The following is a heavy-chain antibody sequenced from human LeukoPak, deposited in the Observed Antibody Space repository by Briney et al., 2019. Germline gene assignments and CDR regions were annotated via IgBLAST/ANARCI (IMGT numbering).Heavy chain of an antibody. D-gene: IGHD1-7*01. CDR2: ISTYNGHT. CDR1: GYTFDNYG. V-gene: IGHV1-18*01. J-gene: IGHJ4*02. CDR3: ARLSGNYRTFDY. Sequence: WASVKVSCTASGYTFDNYGINWVRQAPGQGLELMGWISTYNGHTDYEHKLEGRVALITDTSTNTAYMELRRLTSDDTAVYYCARLSGNYRTFDYWGQGSLVIVSS.